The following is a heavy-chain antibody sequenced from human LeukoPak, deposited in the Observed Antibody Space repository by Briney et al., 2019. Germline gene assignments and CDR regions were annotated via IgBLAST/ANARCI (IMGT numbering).Heavy chain of an antibody. CDR3: ARVYGDFATSDY. Sequence: PGGSLRLSCAASGFTFSNYSMNWVRQAPGKGLEWVSSISSSSSCLFFADSVKGRFTISRDNAKNSLYLQMNSLRAEDTAVYYCARVYGDFATSDYWGQGTLVTVSS. V-gene: IGHV3-21*01. CDR1: GFTFSNYS. J-gene: IGHJ4*02. D-gene: IGHD4-17*01. CDR2: ISSSSSCL.